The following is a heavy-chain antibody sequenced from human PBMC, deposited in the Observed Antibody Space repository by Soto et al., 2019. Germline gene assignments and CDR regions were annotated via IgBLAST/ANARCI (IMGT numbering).Heavy chain of an antibody. CDR3: ACIFSGGSSYGFYYYGMDV. D-gene: IGHD5-18*01. CDR1: GGSISSSSYY. V-gene: IGHV4-39*01. Sequence: QLQLQESGPGLVKPSETLSLTCTVSGGSISSSSYYWGWIRQPPGKGLEWIGSIFYSGSTYYNPSLQSRATISVDTSKNPFSLRLRSVTAADTAVYYCACIFSGGSSYGFYYYGMDVWGQGTTVTVSS. CDR2: IFYSGST. J-gene: IGHJ6*02.